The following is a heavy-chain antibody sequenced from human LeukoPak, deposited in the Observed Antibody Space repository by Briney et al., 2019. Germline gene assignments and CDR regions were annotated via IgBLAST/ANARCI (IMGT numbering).Heavy chain of an antibody. V-gene: IGHV4-59*08. D-gene: IGHD3-9*01. J-gene: IGHJ4*02. CDR3: ARHSYDILTGYSYYFDY. CDR2: IYYSGST. Sequence: SETLSLTCTVSGGSISSYYWSWIRQPPGKGLEGIGYIYYSGSTNYNPSLKSRVTISVDTSKNQFSLKLSSVTAADTAVYYCARHSYDILTGYSYYFDYWGQGTLVTVSS. CDR1: GGSISSYY.